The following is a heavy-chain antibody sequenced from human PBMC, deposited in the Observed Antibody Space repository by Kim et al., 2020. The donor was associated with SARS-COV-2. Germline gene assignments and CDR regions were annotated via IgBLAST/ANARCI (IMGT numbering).Heavy chain of an antibody. D-gene: IGHD3-22*01. Sequence: GGSLRLSCAASGFTFSSYAMSWVRQAPGKGLEWVSAISGSGGSTYYADSVKGRFTISRDNSKNTLYLQMNSLRAEDTAVYYCAKDLPYYYDFSAYLSASGTDYWGQGTLVTVSS. CDR3: AKDLPYYYDFSAYLSASGTDY. CDR2: ISGSGGST. V-gene: IGHV3-23*01. J-gene: IGHJ4*02. CDR1: GFTFSSYA.